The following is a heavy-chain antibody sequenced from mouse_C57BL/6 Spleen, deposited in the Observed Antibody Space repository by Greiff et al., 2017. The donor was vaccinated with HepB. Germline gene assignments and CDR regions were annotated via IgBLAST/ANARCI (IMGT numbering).Heavy chain of an antibody. CDR2: ILPGSGST. Sequence: QVQLQQSGAELMKPGASVKLSCKATGYTFTGYWIEWVKQRPGHGLEWIGEILPGSGSTNYNEKFKGKATFTADTSSNTAYMQLSSLTTEDSAIYYGAERGDDADGYYFDYWGQGTTLTVSA. V-gene: IGHV1-9*01. CDR1: GYTFTGYW. D-gene: IGHD2-12*01. J-gene: IGHJ2*01. CDR3: AERGDDADGYYFDY.